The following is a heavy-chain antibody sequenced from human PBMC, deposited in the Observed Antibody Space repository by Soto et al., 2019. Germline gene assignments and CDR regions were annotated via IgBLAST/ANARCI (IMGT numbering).Heavy chain of an antibody. CDR3: AKGRGRWYFDY. CDR1: GFSFSSYS. CDR2: ISSSASHI. Sequence: PGGSLRLSCAASGFSFSSYSMNWVRQAPGKGLEWVSSISSSASHINYADSVKGRFTISRDNAKKSLYLQMNSLRAEDTAVYYCAKGRGRWYFDYWGQGTRVTVSS. V-gene: IGHV3-21*04. D-gene: IGHD3-16*02. J-gene: IGHJ4*02.